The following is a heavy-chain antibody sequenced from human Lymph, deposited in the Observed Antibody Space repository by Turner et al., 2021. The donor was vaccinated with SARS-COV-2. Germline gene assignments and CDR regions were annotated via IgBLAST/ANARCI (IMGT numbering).Heavy chain of an antibody. Sequence: QVQLVESGGGVVQPGRSLRLSCAASGFTFSSYGMHWVRQAPGKGLEWVAVISYDGSYKYYADSVKGRFTISRDNSKNTLYVQMNSLRAEDTAVYYCARDSGSKYYNYYGMDVWGQGTTVTVSS. CDR2: ISYDGSYK. CDR1: GFTFSSYG. J-gene: IGHJ6*02. D-gene: IGHD4-4*01. V-gene: IGHV3-30*03. CDR3: ARDSGSKYYNYYGMDV.